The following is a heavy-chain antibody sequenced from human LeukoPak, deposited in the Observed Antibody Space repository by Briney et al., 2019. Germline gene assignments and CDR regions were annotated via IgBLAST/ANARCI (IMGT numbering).Heavy chain of an antibody. V-gene: IGHV4-34*01. CDR1: GGSFSGYY. CDR2: INHSGST. J-gene: IGHJ3*02. Sequence: SETLSLTCAVYGGSFSGYYWSWIRQPPGKGLEWIGEINHSGSTNYNPSLKSRVTISVDTSKNQFSLKLSSVTAADTAVYYCARARYYDSSGYPVDAFDIWGQRTMVTVSS. CDR3: ARARYYDSSGYPVDAFDI. D-gene: IGHD3-22*01.